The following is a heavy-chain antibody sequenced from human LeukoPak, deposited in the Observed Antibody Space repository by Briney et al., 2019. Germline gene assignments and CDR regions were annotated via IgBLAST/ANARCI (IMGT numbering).Heavy chain of an antibody. Sequence: GGSLRLSCPPSGFTFSSFSMTWARQAPGGGLEWVTNIMVGGTKYFANSVKGRFTISRDSFRGTLFLQMDSLRVDDTAVYFCAKGSVGNADFASWGQGALVTVSS. V-gene: IGHV3-23*01. D-gene: IGHD6-25*01. J-gene: IGHJ4*02. CDR3: AKGSVGNADFAS. CDR2: IMVGGTK. CDR1: GFTFSSFS.